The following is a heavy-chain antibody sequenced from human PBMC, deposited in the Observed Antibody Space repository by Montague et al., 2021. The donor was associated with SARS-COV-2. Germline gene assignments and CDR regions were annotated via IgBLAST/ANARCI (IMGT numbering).Heavy chain of an antibody. CDR1: GGSISSYY. CDR3: ARDLGDY. V-gene: IGHV4-59*13. CDR2: IYYSRST. J-gene: IGHJ4*02. Sequence: ETLSLTCTVSGGSISSYYWSWIRQPPGKGLEWLGYIYYSRSTNYNPYLKSRVTISVDTSKNQFSLKLSSVTAADTAVYYCARDLGDYWGQGTLVTVSS.